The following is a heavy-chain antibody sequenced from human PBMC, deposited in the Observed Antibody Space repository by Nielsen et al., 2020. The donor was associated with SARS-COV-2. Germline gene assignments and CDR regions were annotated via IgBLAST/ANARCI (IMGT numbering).Heavy chain of an antibody. CDR3: ARAGGRQQLVEY. Sequence: SETLSLTCAVYGGSFRGYFWSWIRQTPTKGLEWIGEIDQNGRIDYNPSLQSRVSILEDTYRRTFSLRMTSVTAADTAVYYCARAGGRQQLVEYWGQGTLVTVSS. CDR1: GGSFRGYF. J-gene: IGHJ4*02. V-gene: IGHV4-34*01. CDR2: IDQNGRI. D-gene: IGHD6-13*01.